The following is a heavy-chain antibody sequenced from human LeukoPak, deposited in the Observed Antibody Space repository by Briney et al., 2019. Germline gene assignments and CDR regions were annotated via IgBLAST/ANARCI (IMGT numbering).Heavy chain of an antibody. CDR3: AREDIVVVPAARGTDFWSGAPRI. D-gene: IGHD2-2*01. CDR1: GGSISSYY. Sequence: KPSETLSLTCTVSGGSISSYYWSWIRQPPGKGLEWIGYIYYSGSTNYNPSLKSRVTISVDTSKNQFSLKLSSVTAADTAVYYCAREDIVVVPAARGTDFWSGAPRIWGQETMVTVSS. J-gene: IGHJ3*02. CDR2: IYYSGST. V-gene: IGHV4-59*01.